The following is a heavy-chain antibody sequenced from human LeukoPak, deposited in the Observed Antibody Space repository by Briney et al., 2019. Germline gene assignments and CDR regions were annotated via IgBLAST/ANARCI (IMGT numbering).Heavy chain of an antibody. CDR3: AKDMALVVVTDNGMDV. CDR1: GFTFSSHW. J-gene: IGHJ6*02. Sequence: GGSLRLSCAASGFTFSSHWMHWVRQVPGKGLVWVSRINSDGSSTSYADSVKGRFTISRDNAKNTLYLQMNSLRAEDTAVYYCAKDMALVVVTDNGMDVWGQGTTVTVSS. V-gene: IGHV3-74*01. CDR2: INSDGSST. D-gene: IGHD2-21*02.